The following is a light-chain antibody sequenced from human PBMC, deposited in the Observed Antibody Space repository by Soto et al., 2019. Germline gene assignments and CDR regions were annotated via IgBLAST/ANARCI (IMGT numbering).Light chain of an antibody. CDR3: SSYAATNKVT. Sequence: QSALTHPPSASGSPGQSVTISCTGTSSDVGGYNSVSWYQHHPAKAPKLIIYDVSKRPSGVPDRFSGSKSGNTASLTVSGLQAEDETDYYCSSYAATNKVTFGGGTKVTVL. V-gene: IGLV2-8*01. CDR1: SSDVGGYNS. CDR2: DVS. J-gene: IGLJ2*01.